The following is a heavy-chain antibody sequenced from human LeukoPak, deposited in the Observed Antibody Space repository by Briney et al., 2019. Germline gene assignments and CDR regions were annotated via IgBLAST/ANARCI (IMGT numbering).Heavy chain of an antibody. J-gene: IGHJ6*02. CDR2: IYHSGST. Sequence: PSETLSLTCAVSGGSISSSNWWSWVRQPPGKGLGWIGEIYHSGSTNYNPSLKSRVTISVDKSKNQFSLKLSSVTAADTAVYYCAKGPSLGSGIYYRYPMDVWGQGTTVTVSS. V-gene: IGHV4-4*02. CDR1: GGSISSSNW. D-gene: IGHD3-10*01. CDR3: AKGPSLGSGIYYRYPMDV.